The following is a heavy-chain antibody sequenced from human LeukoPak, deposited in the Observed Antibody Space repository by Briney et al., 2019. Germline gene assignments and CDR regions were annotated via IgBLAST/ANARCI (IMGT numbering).Heavy chain of an antibody. CDR2: ISSSGSTI. J-gene: IGHJ5*01. D-gene: IGHD1-1*01. CDR1: GFTFSDYY. CDR3: AKAGARGNVNWFDS. V-gene: IGHV3-11*04. Sequence: GGSLRLSCAASGFTFSDYYMSWIRQAPGKGLEWVSYISSSGSTIYYADSVKGRFTISRDNAKNSLYLQMNSLRAEDTAVYYCAKAGARGNVNWFDSWGQGTLVTVSS.